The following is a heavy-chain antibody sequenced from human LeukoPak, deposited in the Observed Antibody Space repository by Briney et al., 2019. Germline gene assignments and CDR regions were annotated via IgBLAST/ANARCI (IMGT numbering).Heavy chain of an antibody. J-gene: IGHJ4*02. CDR2: ISGSGGST. CDR3: ASGIAAAVDYFDY. Sequence: GGSLRLSCAASGFTFSSYAMSWVRQAPGKGLEWVSAISGSGGSTYYADSVKGRFTISRDNSKNTLYLQMNSLRAEDTAVYYCASGIAAAVDYFDYWGQGTLVTVSS. D-gene: IGHD6-13*01. CDR1: GFTFSSYA. V-gene: IGHV3-23*01.